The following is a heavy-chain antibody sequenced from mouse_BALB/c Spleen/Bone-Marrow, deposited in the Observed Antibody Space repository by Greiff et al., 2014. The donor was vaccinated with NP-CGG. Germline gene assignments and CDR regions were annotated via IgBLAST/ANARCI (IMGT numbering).Heavy chain of an antibody. V-gene: IGHV1-54*01. CDR3: ARIYYANYY. CDR1: GYAFTNYL. D-gene: IGHD2-1*01. CDR2: INPGSGGT. Sequence: VQLVESGAELVRPGTSVKVSCKASGYAFTNYLIEWVKQRPGQGLEWIGVINPGSGGTNYNEKFKGKATLTADKSSSTAYMQLSSLTSDDSAVYFCARIYYANYYWGQGTTLTVSS. J-gene: IGHJ2*01.